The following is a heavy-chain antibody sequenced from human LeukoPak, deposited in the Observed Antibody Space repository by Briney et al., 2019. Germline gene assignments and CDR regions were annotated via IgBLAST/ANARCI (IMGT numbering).Heavy chain of an antibody. V-gene: IGHV4-4*07. Sequence: SETLSLTCTVSGGSISSHYWSWIRQPAGKGLEWIGRIYSSGSTNYKSSLKSRVTMSVDTSKNQFSLKLSSVTAADTAVYYCARESGGSRYFDYWGQGTLVTVSS. D-gene: IGHD1-26*01. CDR1: GGSISSHY. CDR2: IYSSGST. J-gene: IGHJ4*02. CDR3: ARESGGSRYFDY.